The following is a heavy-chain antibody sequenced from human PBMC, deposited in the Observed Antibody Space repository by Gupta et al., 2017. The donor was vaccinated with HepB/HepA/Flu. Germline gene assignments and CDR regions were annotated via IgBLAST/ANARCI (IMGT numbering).Heavy chain of an antibody. Sequence: EVQLVESGGGLVQPGGSLRLSCAASGFTFSSYEMNWVRQAPGKGLEWVSYISSSGSTIYYADSVKGRFTISRDNAKNSLYLQMNSLRAEDTAVYYCARWSGGCSGGSCYSDGMDVWCQGTTVTVSS. V-gene: IGHV3-48*03. CDR3: ARWSGGCSGGSCYSDGMDV. CDR2: ISSSGSTI. J-gene: IGHJ6*02. D-gene: IGHD2-15*01. CDR1: GFTFSSYE.